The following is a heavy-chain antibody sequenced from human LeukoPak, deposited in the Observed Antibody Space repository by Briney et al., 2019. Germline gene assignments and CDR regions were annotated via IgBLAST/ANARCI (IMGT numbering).Heavy chain of an antibody. J-gene: IGHJ4*02. D-gene: IGHD3-10*01. CDR1: GFTFSSYS. V-gene: IGHV3-48*01. CDR3: ARAGFTLSDYFGSFFDY. CDR2: ISSSSSTI. Sequence: GGSLRLSCAASGFTFSSYSMNWVRQAPGKGLEWVSHISSSSSTIYYADSVKGRFTISRDNAKNSLYLQMNSLRAEDTAVYYCARAGFTLSDYFGSFFDYWGQGTLVTVSS.